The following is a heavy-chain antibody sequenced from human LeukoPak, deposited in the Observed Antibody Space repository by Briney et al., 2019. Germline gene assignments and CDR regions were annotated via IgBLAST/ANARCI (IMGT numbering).Heavy chain of an antibody. V-gene: IGHV3-33*01. Sequence: PGGSLRLSCAASGFTSTSYGMHWVRQAPGKGLEWVAVIWSDGSKTYYVDSVKGRFTISRDYSKNTLYLQMSSLRAEDTAVYYCARAGAPNEFDYWGQGTLVTVSS. J-gene: IGHJ4*02. CDR3: ARAGAPNEFDY. CDR2: IWSDGSKT. D-gene: IGHD2-8*01. CDR1: GFTSTSYG.